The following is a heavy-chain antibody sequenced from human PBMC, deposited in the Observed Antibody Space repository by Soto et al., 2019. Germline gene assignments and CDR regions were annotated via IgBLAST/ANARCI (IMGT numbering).Heavy chain of an antibody. CDR2: VKSILDGGTT. Sequence: EEQLVESGGGLVKPGGSLRLSCTASGFTFSNAWMSWVRQAPGKGLEWVGRVKSILDGGTTDYAAPVKGRFTISRDDSKNTLYVQMNSLKSEDTDVYYCTTDPLGAHWGQGTLVTVSS. J-gene: IGHJ4*02. CDR3: TTDPLGAH. CDR1: GFTFSNAW. D-gene: IGHD3-10*01. V-gene: IGHV3-15*01.